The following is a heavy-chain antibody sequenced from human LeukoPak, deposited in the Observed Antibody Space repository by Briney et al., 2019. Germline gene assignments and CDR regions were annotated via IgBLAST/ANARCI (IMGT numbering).Heavy chain of an antibody. CDR2: ISSSSSYI. D-gene: IGHD3-22*01. V-gene: IGHV3-21*01. Sequence: GGSLRLSCAASGFTFSTYSMNWVRQAPGKGLEWVSSISSSSSYIYYADSVKGRFTISRDNAKKSVYLQMNSLRAEDTAVYYCARYYYDSSGYSLDAFDIWGQGTMVTVSS. J-gene: IGHJ3*02. CDR1: GFTFSTYS. CDR3: ARYYYDSSGYSLDAFDI.